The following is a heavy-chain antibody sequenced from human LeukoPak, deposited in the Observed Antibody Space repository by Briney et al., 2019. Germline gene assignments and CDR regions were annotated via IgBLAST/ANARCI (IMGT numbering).Heavy chain of an antibody. CDR1: GFTVSSNY. J-gene: IGHJ3*02. D-gene: IGHD1-26*01. CDR3: AKDRSRIVGATEAFDI. Sequence: GGSLRLSCAASGFTVSSNYMSWIRQAPGKGLEWVSFISSSGSIIYYTDSVKGRFTISRDNSKNTLYLQMNSLRAEDTAVYYCAKDRSRIVGATEAFDIWGQGTMVTVSS. V-gene: IGHV3-11*01. CDR2: ISSSGSII.